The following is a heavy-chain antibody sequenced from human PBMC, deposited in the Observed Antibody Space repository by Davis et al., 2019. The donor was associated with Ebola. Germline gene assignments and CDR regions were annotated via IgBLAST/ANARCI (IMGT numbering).Heavy chain of an antibody. D-gene: IGHD5-18*01. V-gene: IGHV1-3*01. J-gene: IGHJ4*02. CDR2: INAGNGNT. Sequence: AASVKVSCKASGYTFTSYAMHWVRQAPGQRLEWMGWINAGNGNTKYSQKFQGRVTITRDTSASTAYMDLSSLRSEDTAVYYCAREDTAMVTVDYWGQGTLVTVSS. CDR3: AREDTAMVTVDY. CDR1: GYTFTSYA.